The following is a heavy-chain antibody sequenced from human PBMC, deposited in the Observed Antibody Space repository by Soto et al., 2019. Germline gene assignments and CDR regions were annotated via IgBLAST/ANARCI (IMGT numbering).Heavy chain of an antibody. CDR1: GYTFTSYG. Sequence: QVQLVQSGAEVKKPGASVKVSCKASGYTFTSYGISWVRQAPGQGLEWMGWISAYNGNTNYAQKLQGRVTMTTDTSTSTADMELRSLRSDDTAVYYCASTIGYCSGGSCYSDANFDYWGQGTLVTVSS. J-gene: IGHJ4*02. CDR2: ISAYNGNT. V-gene: IGHV1-18*01. CDR3: ASTIGYCSGGSCYSDANFDY. D-gene: IGHD2-15*01.